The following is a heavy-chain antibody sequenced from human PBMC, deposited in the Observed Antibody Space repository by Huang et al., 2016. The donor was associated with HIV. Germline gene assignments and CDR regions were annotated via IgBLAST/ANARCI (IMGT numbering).Heavy chain of an antibody. CDR1: GFSLNTSGVA. V-gene: IGHV2-5*02. CDR2: IYWDDDK. CDR3: TAGWGGYYPY. D-gene: IGHD3-3*01. Sequence: QITLKESGPTLAKPTQTLTLTCTFSGFSLNTSGVAVGWIRQPPGKALEWLALIYWDDDKRYRPSLKNRVTINKYTSKNQVVLTMTKLNPVDTATYFCTAGWGGYYPYWGQGALVTVSS. J-gene: IGHJ4*02.